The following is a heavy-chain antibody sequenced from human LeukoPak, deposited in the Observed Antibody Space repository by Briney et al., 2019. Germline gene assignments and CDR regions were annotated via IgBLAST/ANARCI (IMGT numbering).Heavy chain of an antibody. CDR2: ISSNGGST. CDR3: ARAAFGYCSGGSCYSDY. V-gene: IGHV3-64*01. CDR1: GFTFSSYA. D-gene: IGHD2-15*01. Sequence: GGSLRLSCAASGFTFSSYAMHWVRQAPGKGLEYVSAISSNGGSTYYANSVKGRFTISRDNSKNTLYLQMGSLRAENMAAYYCARAAFGYCSGGSCYSDYWGQGTLVTVSS. J-gene: IGHJ4*02.